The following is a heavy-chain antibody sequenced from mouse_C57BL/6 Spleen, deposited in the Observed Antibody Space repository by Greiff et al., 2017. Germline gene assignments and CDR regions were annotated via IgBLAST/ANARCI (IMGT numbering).Heavy chain of an antibody. CDR2: ISYDGSN. CDR3: ARGDWYFDV. V-gene: IGHV3-6*01. Sequence: EVQLQESGPGLVKPSQSLSLTCSVTGYSITSGYYWNWIRQFPGNKLELMGYISYDGSNNYNPSLKNRISIPRDTSKNQFFLKLNSVTTEDTATYYCARGDWYFDVWGTGTTVTVSS. CDR1: GYSITSGYY. J-gene: IGHJ1*03.